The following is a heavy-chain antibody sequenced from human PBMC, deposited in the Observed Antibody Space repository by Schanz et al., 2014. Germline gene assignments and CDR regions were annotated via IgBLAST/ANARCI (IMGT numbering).Heavy chain of an antibody. Sequence: EGQLAESGGGLVQPGGSLRLSCAVSGFTVSSNHMSWVRQAPGKGLEWVSGISGNGGSAYYADSVKGRFTISRDNSKTTLSLQMNSLRSEDTAVYYCASPSGYSDYGTYFDVWGQGTLVTVSS. D-gene: IGHD5-12*01. CDR2: ISGNGGSA. J-gene: IGHJ4*02. V-gene: IGHV3-66*02. CDR1: GFTVSSNH. CDR3: ASPSGYSDYGTYFDV.